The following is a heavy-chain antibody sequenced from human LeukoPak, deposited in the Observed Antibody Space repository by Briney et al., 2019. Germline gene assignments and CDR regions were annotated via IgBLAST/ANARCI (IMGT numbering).Heavy chain of an antibody. D-gene: IGHD1-26*01. CDR2: IDRSGVT. J-gene: IGHJ5*02. CDR3: AKDYRAHPLRPNWLDP. V-gene: IGHV3-53*01. CDR1: GFTVHSNY. Sequence: GGSLRLSCAASGFTVHSNYMSRVRQAPGKGLEWVSVIDRSGVTHYADSVKGRFTISRDNSKNTLYLQMNSLRAEDTGVYYCAKDYRAHPLRPNWLDPWGQGTLVTVSS.